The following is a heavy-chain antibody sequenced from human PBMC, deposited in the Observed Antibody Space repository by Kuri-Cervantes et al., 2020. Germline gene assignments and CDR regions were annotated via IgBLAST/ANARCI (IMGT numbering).Heavy chain of an antibody. CDR1: GFTFSSYG. Sequence: LSLTCAASGFTFSSYGMHWVRQAPGKGLEWVAVISYDGSNKYYADSVKGRFTISRDNSKNTLYLQMNSLRAEDTAVYYCAREIMYCGGDCNDYWGQGTLVTVSS. D-gene: IGHD2-21*01. CDR3: AREIMYCGGDCNDY. CDR2: ISYDGSNK. J-gene: IGHJ4*02. V-gene: IGHV3-30*12.